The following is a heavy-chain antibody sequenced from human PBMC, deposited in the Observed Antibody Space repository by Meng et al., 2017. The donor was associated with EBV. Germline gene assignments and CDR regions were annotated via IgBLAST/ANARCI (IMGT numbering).Heavy chain of an antibody. CDR3: ASESGRGYTPDY. CDR2: FLTRLGET. V-gene: IGHV1-69*01. D-gene: IGHD3-10*01. Sequence: QRQLVQPAAVVKRPGSAVKVSCKTSGRHFSYYAISWVRQAPGQGLEWLGGFLTRLGETNYAQKFHGRVKITADESTSTHYMHRSSLRSEDTAIYYCASESGRGYTPDYWGQGTLVTVSS. J-gene: IGHJ4*01. CDR1: GRHFSYYA.